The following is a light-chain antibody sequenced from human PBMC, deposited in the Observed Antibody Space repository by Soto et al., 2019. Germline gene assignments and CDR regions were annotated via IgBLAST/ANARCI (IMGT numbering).Light chain of an antibody. J-gene: IGKJ1*01. CDR3: QQYGSSPRT. CDR1: QRVSSSH. V-gene: IGKV3-20*01. Sequence: EIVLTQSPGTLSLSPGERATLSCRASQRVSSSHLAWYQQKPGQAPRLLIYGASSRATGIPDRFSGSGTGTDFTLTICRLEPEDFAVYYCQQYGSSPRTFGQGTKVDIK. CDR2: GAS.